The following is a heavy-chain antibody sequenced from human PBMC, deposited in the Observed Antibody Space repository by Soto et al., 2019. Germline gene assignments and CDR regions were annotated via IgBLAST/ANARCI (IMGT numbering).Heavy chain of an antibody. CDR2: IYRDDDK. V-gene: IGHV2-5*02. J-gene: IGHJ5*02. CDR3: AHSISGGSSPPGWFDH. Sequence: QITLKESGPTLVKPTQTLTLTCTFSGFSLSTSGVGVGWIRQPPGKALEWLALIYRDDDKRYSPSLKSRLTNTKDTSKNQVVLTMTNRDPVNTATYYCAHSISGGSSPPGWFDHRSQGTLVTVSS. D-gene: IGHD2-15*01. CDR1: GFSLSTSGVG.